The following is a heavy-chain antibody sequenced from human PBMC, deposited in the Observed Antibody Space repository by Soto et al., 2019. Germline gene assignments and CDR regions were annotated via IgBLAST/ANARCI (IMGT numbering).Heavy chain of an antibody. CDR2: INHSGST. D-gene: IGHD3-10*01. Sequence: SETLSLTCAVYGGSFSGYYWSWIRQPPGKGLEWIGEINHSGSTNYNPSLKSRVTISLDRSKNEVSLKLTSVTAADTAVYYCTSDYTLRSYRFDYWGRGILVTVSS. V-gene: IGHV4-34*01. CDR1: GGSFSGYY. CDR3: TSDYTLRSYRFDY. J-gene: IGHJ4*02.